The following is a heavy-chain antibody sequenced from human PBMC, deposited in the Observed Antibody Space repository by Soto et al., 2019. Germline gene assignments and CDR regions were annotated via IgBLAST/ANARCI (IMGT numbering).Heavy chain of an antibody. CDR3: ARDHSGPRYNWFDP. CDR2: IYYSGST. Sequence: PSETLSLTCTVSGGSISSGGYYWSWIRQHPGKGLEWIGYIYYSGSTYYNPSLKSRVTISVDTSKNQFSLKLSSVTAADTAVYYCARDHSGPRYNWFDPWGQCTLVTVSS. CDR1: GGSISSGGYY. D-gene: IGHD2-15*01. V-gene: IGHV4-31*03. J-gene: IGHJ5*02.